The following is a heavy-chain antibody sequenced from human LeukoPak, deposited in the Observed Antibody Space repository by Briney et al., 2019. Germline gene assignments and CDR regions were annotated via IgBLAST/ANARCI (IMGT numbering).Heavy chain of an antibody. D-gene: IGHD6-13*01. J-gene: IGHJ4*02. CDR2: IYYSGST. V-gene: IGHV4-59*08. CDR1: GGSISSYY. Sequence: PSETLSLTCTVSGGSISSYYWSWIRQPPGKGLEWIGYIYYSGSTNYNPSLKSRVTISVDTSKNQFSLKLSSVTAADTAVYYCARHDVPGIAAAGYFDYWGQGALVTVSS. CDR3: ARHDVPGIAAAGYFDY.